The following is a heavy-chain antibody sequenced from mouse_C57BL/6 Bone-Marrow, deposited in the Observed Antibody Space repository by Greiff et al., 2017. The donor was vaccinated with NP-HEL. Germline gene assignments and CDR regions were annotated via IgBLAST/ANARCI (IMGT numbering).Heavy chain of an antibody. V-gene: IGHV5-15*01. CDR3: ARRYYGTSRDV. CDR1: GFTFSDYG. D-gene: IGHD1-1*01. CDR2: ISNLAYSI. J-gene: IGHJ1*03. Sequence: EVKLMESGGGLVQPGGSLKLSCAASGFTFSDYGMAWVRQAPRKGPEWVAFISNLAYSIYYADTVTGRFTISRENAKNTLYLEMSSLRSEDTAMYYCARRYYGTSRDVWGTGTTVTVSS.